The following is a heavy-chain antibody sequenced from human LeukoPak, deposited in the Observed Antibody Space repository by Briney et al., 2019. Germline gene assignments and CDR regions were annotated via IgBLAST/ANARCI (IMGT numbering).Heavy chain of an antibody. Sequence: SETLSLTCTVPGGSISSYYWGWIRQPPGKGLEWIGYNYYSGSTNYNPSLKSRVTISVDTSKNQFSLKLSSVTAADTAVYYCARSHYDILTGYYSNFDYWGQGTLVTVSS. CDR1: GGSISSYY. CDR2: NYYSGST. J-gene: IGHJ4*02. V-gene: IGHV4-59*01. D-gene: IGHD3-9*01. CDR3: ARSHYDILTGYYSNFDY.